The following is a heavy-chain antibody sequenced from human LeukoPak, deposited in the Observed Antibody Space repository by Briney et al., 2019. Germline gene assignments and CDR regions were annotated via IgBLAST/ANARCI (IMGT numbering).Heavy chain of an antibody. J-gene: IGHJ4*02. CDR1: GFIFSSYG. CDR3: AKGRPSWYSSSPALY. V-gene: IGHV3-30*02. D-gene: IGHD6-13*01. CDR2: IRYDGSNK. Sequence: GGSLRLSCAASGFIFSSYGMHWVRQAPGKGLEWVAFIRYDGSNKYYADSVKARFTISRDNSKNTLYLQMNSLRAEDTAVYYCAKGRPSWYSSSPALYWGQGTLVTVSS.